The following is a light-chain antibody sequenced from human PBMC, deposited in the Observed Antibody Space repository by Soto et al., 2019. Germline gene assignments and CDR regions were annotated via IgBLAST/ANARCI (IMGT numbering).Light chain of an antibody. J-gene: IGKJ2*01. CDR1: QDISNY. CDR2: DAS. V-gene: IGKV1-33*01. Sequence: DIQMTQSPSSLSASVGDRVTITCQASQDISNYLNWYQQKPGKAPKLLIYDASNLETGVPSRFSGSGSGTDFTFTISRLQPEDIARYYCQQYDNLPVTFGQGTKVQIK. CDR3: QQYDNLPVT.